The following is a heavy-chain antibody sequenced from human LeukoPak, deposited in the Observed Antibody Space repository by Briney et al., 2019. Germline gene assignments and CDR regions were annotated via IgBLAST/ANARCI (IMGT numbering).Heavy chain of an antibody. Sequence: KPSETLSLTCTVSGGSISSYYWSWIRQPPGKGLEWIGYIYYSGSTNYSPSLKSRVTISVDTSKNQFSLKLSSVTAADTDVYYCARDRNRPGYYFDYWGQGTLVTVSS. J-gene: IGHJ4*02. D-gene: IGHD1-14*01. CDR1: GGSISSYY. CDR3: ARDRNRPGYYFDY. V-gene: IGHV4-59*01. CDR2: IYYSGST.